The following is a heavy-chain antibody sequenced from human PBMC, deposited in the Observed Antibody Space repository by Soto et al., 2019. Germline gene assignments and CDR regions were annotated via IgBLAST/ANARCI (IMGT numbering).Heavy chain of an antibody. CDR1: GYNFSSYG. CDR2: ISAYNGNT. Sequence: QVQLVQSVAEVKKPGASVKVSCKGSGYNFSSYGISWVRQAPGQGREWMGWISAYNGNTNYGQKLQGRVNMTTYTATRADYMEQSSLRCEDTAVYYCARDRWEYGDYVGLNGWFDPWGQGTLVTLS. D-gene: IGHD4-17*01. J-gene: IGHJ5*02. V-gene: IGHV1-18*01. CDR3: ARDRWEYGDYVGLNGWFDP.